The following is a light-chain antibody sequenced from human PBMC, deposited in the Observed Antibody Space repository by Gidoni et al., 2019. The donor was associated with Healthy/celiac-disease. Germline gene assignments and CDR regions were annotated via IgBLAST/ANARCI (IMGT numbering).Light chain of an antibody. Sequence: DIQMTQSPSTLSASVGDRVTITCRASQSISSWLAWYQQKPGKAPKLLIYKASSLESGVPSRFSGSGSGTEFTLTISSLQPDDFATYYCQQYNSYSPCTFGQGIKLEIK. CDR1: QSISSW. CDR3: QQYNSYSPCT. CDR2: KAS. J-gene: IGKJ2*02. V-gene: IGKV1-5*03.